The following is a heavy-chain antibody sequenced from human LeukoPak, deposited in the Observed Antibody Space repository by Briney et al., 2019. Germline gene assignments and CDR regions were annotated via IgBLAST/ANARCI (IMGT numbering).Heavy chain of an antibody. Sequence: ASVKVSCKASGYTFTSYYMHWVRQAPGQGLEWMGIINPSGGSTSYAQKFQGRVTMTRDMSTSTVYMELSRLRSDDTAVYYCARDRESRTGYYLYYYYYMDVWGKGTTVTVSS. J-gene: IGHJ6*03. CDR3: ARDRESRTGYYLYYYYYMDV. D-gene: IGHD3/OR15-3a*01. CDR1: GYTFTSYY. CDR2: INPSGGST. V-gene: IGHV1-46*01.